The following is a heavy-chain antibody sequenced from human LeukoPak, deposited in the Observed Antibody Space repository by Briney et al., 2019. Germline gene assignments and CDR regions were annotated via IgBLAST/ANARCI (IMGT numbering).Heavy chain of an antibody. V-gene: IGHV3-33*01. CDR2: IWYDGSKK. CDR1: GFTFSGYS. D-gene: IGHD1-7*01. CDR3: VRGGWNFGDYLDS. Sequence: GGSLRLSCSTSGFTFSGYSMHWVRQAPGKGLEWVALIWYDGSKKYYADSLKGRFTISRDNSKNTLFLQMSSLRADDTAVYFCVRGGWNFGDYLDSWGQGTLVTVSS. J-gene: IGHJ4*02.